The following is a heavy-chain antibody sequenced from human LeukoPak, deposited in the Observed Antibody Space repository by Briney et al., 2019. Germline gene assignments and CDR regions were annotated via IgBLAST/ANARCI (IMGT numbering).Heavy chain of an antibody. D-gene: IGHD2-2*01. V-gene: IGHV3-21*01. CDR2: ISSSSSYI. CDR3: ARDREYCSSTSCHNWFDP. Sequence: GGSLRLSCAASGFTFSSYSMNWVRQAPGKGLEWVSSISSSSSYIYYADSVKGRFTISRDNAKNSLYPQMNSLRAEDTAVYYCARDREYCSSTSCHNWFDPWGQGTLVTVSS. J-gene: IGHJ5*02. CDR1: GFTFSSYS.